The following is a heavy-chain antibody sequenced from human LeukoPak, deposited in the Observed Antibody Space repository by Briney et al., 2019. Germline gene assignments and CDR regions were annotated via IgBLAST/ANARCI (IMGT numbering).Heavy chain of an antibody. V-gene: IGHV1-69*01. Sequence: SVKVSCKASGGSFSSYAISWVRQAPGQGLEWMGGIIPIFGTANYAQKFQGRGTITADESTSTAYMELSILRSEDTAAYYCARGFIAARAVRAFDYWGQGTLVTVSS. D-gene: IGHD6-6*01. J-gene: IGHJ4*02. CDR1: GGSFSSYA. CDR2: IIPIFGTA. CDR3: ARGFIAARAVRAFDY.